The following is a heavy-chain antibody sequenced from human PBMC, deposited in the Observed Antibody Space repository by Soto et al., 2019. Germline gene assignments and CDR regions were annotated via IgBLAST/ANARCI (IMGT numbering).Heavy chain of an antibody. CDR3: ARRNTYYDFWSGSYYFDY. Sequence: QVQLVQSGAEVKKPGSSVKVSCKASGGTFSSYAISWVRQAPGQGLEWMGGIIPIFGTANYAQKFQGRVTITADKSTSTAYMELSSLRSEDTDVYYCARRNTYYDFWSGSYYFDYWGQGTLVTVSS. CDR1: GGTFSSYA. CDR2: IIPIFGTA. V-gene: IGHV1-69*06. J-gene: IGHJ4*02. D-gene: IGHD3-3*01.